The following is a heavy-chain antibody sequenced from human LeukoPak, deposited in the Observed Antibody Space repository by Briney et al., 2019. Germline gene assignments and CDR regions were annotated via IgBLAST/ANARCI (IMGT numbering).Heavy chain of an antibody. Sequence: ASVKVSCKASGGTFSSYAISWVRQAPRQGLEWMGRIIPIFGIANYAQKFQGRVTITADKSTSTAYMELSSLRSEDTAVYYCARARVVVAATDGMDVWGQGTTVTVSS. CDR3: ARARVVVAATDGMDV. D-gene: IGHD2-15*01. CDR1: GGTFSSYA. J-gene: IGHJ6*02. V-gene: IGHV1-69*04. CDR2: IIPIFGIA.